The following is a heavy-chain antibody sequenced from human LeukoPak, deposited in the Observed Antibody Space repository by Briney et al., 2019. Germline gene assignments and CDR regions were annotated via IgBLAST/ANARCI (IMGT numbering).Heavy chain of an antibody. CDR3: ARDLVRYCSGGSCYLLDY. CDR2: ISYDGSNK. V-gene: IGHV3-30*04. D-gene: IGHD2-15*01. J-gene: IGHJ4*02. Sequence: GGSLRLSCAASGFTFTSYAMSWVRQAPGKGLEWVAVISYDGSNKYYADSVKGRFTISRDNSKNTLYLQMNSLRVEDTAVYYCARDLVRYCSGGSCYLLDYWGQGTLVTVSS. CDR1: GFTFTSYA.